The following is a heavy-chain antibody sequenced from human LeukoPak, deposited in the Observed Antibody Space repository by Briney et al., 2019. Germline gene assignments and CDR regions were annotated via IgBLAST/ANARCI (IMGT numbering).Heavy chain of an antibody. Sequence: SETLSLTCTVSGGSISSYYWSWIRQPAGKGLEWIGRIYTSGSTNYNASLKSRVTISVDTSKNQFSLKLSSVTAADTAVYYCARQRKDIVVVVGGGYWFDPWGQGTLVTVSS. D-gene: IGHD2-15*01. J-gene: IGHJ5*02. CDR1: GGSISSYY. V-gene: IGHV4-4*07. CDR3: ARQRKDIVVVVGGGYWFDP. CDR2: IYTSGST.